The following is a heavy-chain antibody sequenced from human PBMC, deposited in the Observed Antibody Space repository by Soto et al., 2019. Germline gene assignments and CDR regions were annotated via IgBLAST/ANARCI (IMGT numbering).Heavy chain of an antibody. CDR1: GGSISSYY. D-gene: IGHD3-10*01. Sequence: SETLSLTCTVSGGSISSYYWSWIRQPPGKGLEWIGYIYYSGSTNYNPSLKSRVTISVDTSKNQFSLKLSSVTAADTAVYYCASQNNYYGSGSYLDYWGQGTLVTVSS. V-gene: IGHV4-59*01. J-gene: IGHJ4*02. CDR3: ASQNNYYGSGSYLDY. CDR2: IYYSGST.